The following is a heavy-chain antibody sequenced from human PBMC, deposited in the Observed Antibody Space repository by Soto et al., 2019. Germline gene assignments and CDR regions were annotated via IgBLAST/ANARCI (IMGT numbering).Heavy chain of an antibody. V-gene: IGHV3-23*01. J-gene: IGHJ4*02. CDR3: AKDAVYNDGLWLVSD. CDR2: ITGGGDST. D-gene: IGHD2-21*01. CDR1: GFTFSSYA. Sequence: EVQLLESGGDLVQSGGSLRLSCAASGFTFSSYAMNWVRQAPGKGLEWVAVITGGGDSTYYADSVKGRFSISRDNSKNTLFLQLNSLRVEDTAMYYCAKDAVYNDGLWLVSDWGQGTLVTVS.